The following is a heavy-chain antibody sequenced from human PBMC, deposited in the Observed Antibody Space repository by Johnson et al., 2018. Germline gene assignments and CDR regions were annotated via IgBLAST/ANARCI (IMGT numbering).Heavy chain of an antibody. V-gene: IGHV1-8*01. D-gene: IGHD2-21*01. Sequence: QVQLQESGAEVRKPGASVKVSCKASGYTFTSYDLSWVRQATGQGPEWMGWLNPHTGERGYAQKFQGRVTMTRDTSMSTAYMELSRLTSEDTAVYYCARTLVVLTPYCMDVWGQGTTVIVAS. CDR2: LNPHTGER. J-gene: IGHJ6*02. CDR1: GYTFTSYD. CDR3: ARTLVVLTPYCMDV.